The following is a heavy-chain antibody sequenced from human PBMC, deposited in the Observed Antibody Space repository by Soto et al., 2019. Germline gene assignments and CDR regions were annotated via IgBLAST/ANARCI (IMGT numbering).Heavy chain of an antibody. CDR3: ARDWGYDPDPTYYYGMDV. V-gene: IGHV6-1*01. J-gene: IGHJ6*02. CDR2: IYYKSRWYN. Sequence: SPTLSLPCVISVGTVSTNTAAWNWIRQSPSRGLEWLGRIYYKSRWYNDYSESLKSRIAIIPDTSRNQFSLQLNSVIPEDTAVYYCARDWGYDPDPTYYYGMDVWGQGTKVTVSS. D-gene: IGHD5-12*01. CDR1: VGTVSTNTAA.